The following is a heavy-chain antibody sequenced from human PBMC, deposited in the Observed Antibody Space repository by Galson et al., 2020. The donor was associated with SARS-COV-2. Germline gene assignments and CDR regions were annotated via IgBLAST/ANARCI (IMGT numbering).Heavy chain of an antibody. Sequence: GASVKVSCKVSGYTLTELSMHWVRQAPGKGLEWMGGFDPEDGETIYAQKFQGRVTMTEDTSTDTAYMELSSLRSEDTAVYYCATSPPYCSSTSCYWFDPWDQGTLVTVSS. CDR2: FDPEDGET. J-gene: IGHJ5*02. CDR1: GYTLTELS. D-gene: IGHD2-2*01. V-gene: IGHV1-24*01. CDR3: ATSPPYCSSTSCYWFDP.